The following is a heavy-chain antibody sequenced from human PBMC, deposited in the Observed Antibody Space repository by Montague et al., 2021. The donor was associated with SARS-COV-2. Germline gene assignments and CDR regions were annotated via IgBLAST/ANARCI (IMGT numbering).Heavy chain of an antibody. V-gene: IGHV4-59*01. Sequence: SETLSLTCTVSGGSISGYYWSWIRKLPGKGLEWIGYIYYSGSTKYNPFLESRVTVSVDRSKNQVSLKLSSVTAADTAVYYYARLLRSCTNGVCRTYYYYAMDVWGQGTTVTVSS. J-gene: IGHJ6*02. D-gene: IGHD2-8*01. CDR3: ARLLRSCTNGVCRTYYYYAMDV. CDR1: GGSISGYY. CDR2: IYYSGST.